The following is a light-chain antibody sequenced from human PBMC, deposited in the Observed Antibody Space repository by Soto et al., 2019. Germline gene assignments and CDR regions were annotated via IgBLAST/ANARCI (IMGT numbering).Light chain of an antibody. CDR1: SSDVGPYNC. Sequence: QSALNQPASVSGSPGQSITISCTGTSSDVGPYNCVSWYQHHPGKAPKLIIYEVSNRPSGVSNRFSGSKSGNTASLTISGLQTEDEAEYYCSSYTASSTYVFGTGTKVTVL. J-gene: IGLJ1*01. CDR3: SSYTASSTYV. CDR2: EVS. V-gene: IGLV2-14*01.